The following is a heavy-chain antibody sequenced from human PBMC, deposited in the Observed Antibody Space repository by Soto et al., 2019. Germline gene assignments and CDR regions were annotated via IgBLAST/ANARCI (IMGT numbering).Heavy chain of an antibody. V-gene: IGHV1-69*06. CDR2: LIHIFGTA. CDR1: GGTFSSYG. D-gene: IGHD3-22*01. Sequence: SVKVSCKASGGTFSSYGISWVRQAPGQGLEWLEGLIHIFGTANYAQKFQGRVTITADKSTSTAYMALSSLRSEDTAGYYCVTVPSSGYYYGGHDYWGQGTLVTVSS. CDR3: VTVPSSGYYYGGHDY. J-gene: IGHJ4*02.